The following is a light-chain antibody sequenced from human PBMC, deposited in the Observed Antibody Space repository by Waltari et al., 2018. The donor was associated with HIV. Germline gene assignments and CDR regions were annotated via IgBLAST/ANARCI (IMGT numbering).Light chain of an antibody. J-gene: IGLJ3*02. Sequence: QSVLTQPPSVSEAPRQRVTILCSGSSANIGNNTVNWYQQFPGEPPKLLIYYVSVKPSGVSVRFPGSKSGTSASLAISGLQSEDEAQYFCSTCDDTLSGWVFGGGTKLTVL. CDR3: STCDDTLSGWV. CDR2: YVS. CDR1: SANIGNNT. V-gene: IGLV1-36*01.